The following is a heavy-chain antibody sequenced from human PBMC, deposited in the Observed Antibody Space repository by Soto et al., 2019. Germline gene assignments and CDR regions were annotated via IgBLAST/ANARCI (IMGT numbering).Heavy chain of an antibody. V-gene: IGHV4-39*01. CDR3: ASGVAVAGMYYYYYGMDV. CDR1: GPSLSSSSSY. J-gene: IGHJ6*02. D-gene: IGHD6-19*01. Sequence: PETLSLTCTVAGPSLSSSSSYWGWIRQTPGKGLEWIGSIYYSGSTYYNPSLKSRVTISVDTSKNQVSLKLSSVTAADTAVYYCASGVAVAGMYYYYYGMDVWGQGTTVTVSS. CDR2: IYYSGST.